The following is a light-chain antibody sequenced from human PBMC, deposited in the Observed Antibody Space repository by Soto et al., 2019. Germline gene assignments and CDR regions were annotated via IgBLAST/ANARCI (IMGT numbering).Light chain of an antibody. CDR2: KVS. CDR1: QILVHTAGNTS. CDR3: MQAAQSFHT. J-gene: IGKJ2*01. V-gene: IGKV2-24*01. Sequence: DIVLTQTPLSSPVTLGQPASISCKSSQILVHTAGNTSLSWLQRRPGQPPRVLIYKVSNRVSGVPYRFSGSGAGTDFTLKISRVEAEDVGVYYCMQAAQSFHTFGQGTNLEIK.